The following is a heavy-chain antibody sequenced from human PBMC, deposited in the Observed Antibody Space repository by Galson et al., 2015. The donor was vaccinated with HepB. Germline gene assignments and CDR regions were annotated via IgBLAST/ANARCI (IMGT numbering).Heavy chain of an antibody. CDR3: ARGGYFDWLYHLDY. D-gene: IGHD3-9*01. CDR2: INSDGSST. CDR1: GFTFSSYW. Sequence: LRLSCAASGFTFSSYWMHWVRQAPGKGLVWVSRINSDGSSTSYADSVKGRFTISRDNAKNTLYLQMNSLRAEDTAVYYCARGGYFDWLYHLDYWGQGTLVTVSS. V-gene: IGHV3-74*01. J-gene: IGHJ4*02.